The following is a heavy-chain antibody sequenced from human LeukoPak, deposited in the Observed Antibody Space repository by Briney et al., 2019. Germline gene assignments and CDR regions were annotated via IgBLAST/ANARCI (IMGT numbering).Heavy chain of an antibody. J-gene: IGHJ3*02. CDR2: ISGSGGST. CDR1: GFTFSSYG. Sequence: GGTLRLSCAASGFTFSSYGMSWVRQAPGKGLEWVSAISGSGGSTYYADSVKGRFTISRDNAKNSLYLQMNSLRAEDTAVYYCARGGIQLWLRAFDIWGQGTMVTVSS. V-gene: IGHV3-23*01. CDR3: ARGGIQLWLRAFDI. D-gene: IGHD5-18*01.